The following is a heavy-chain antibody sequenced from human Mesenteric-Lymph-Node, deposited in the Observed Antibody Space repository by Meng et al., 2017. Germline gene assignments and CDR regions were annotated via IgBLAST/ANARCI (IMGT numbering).Heavy chain of an antibody. CDR2: IRYDGNVK. J-gene: IGHJ4*02. CDR3: TRDFSPYSEWGHFDY. Sequence: GESLKISCAASGFMFSNYGMHWVRQAPGKGLEWVAVIRYDGNVKYYAESVKGRFSISRDNSRNTLFLQMNSLRAEDTAVYYCTRDFSPYSEWGHFDYWGQGTLVTVSS. CDR1: GFMFSNYG. D-gene: IGHD1-26*01. V-gene: IGHV3-33*01.